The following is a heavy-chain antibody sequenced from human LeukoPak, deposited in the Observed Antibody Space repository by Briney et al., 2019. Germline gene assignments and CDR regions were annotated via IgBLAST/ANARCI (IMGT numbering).Heavy chain of an antibody. CDR1: GFTFSSYA. CDR2: ISGSGGST. Sequence: GGSLRLSCAASGFTFSSYAMSWVRQAAGKGLEWVSAISGSGGSTWYADSVKGRFTISRDNSRNTLYLQMNSLRAEDTAIYYCAPYERPKSDCWGQGTLVTVSS. CDR3: APYERPKSDC. J-gene: IGHJ4*02. V-gene: IGHV3-23*01. D-gene: IGHD3-16*01.